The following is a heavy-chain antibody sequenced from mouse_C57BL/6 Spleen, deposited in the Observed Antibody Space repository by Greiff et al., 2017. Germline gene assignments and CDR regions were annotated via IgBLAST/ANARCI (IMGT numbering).Heavy chain of an antibody. D-gene: IGHD2-1*01. J-gene: IGHJ2*01. V-gene: IGHV1-15*01. CDR1: GYTFTDYE. CDR3: TSDGNYVNFDY. CDR2: IDPETGGT. Sequence: VQRVESGAELVRPGASVTLSCKASGYTFTDYEMHWVKQTPVHGLEWIGAIDPETGGTAYNQKFKGKAILTADKSSSTAYMELRSLTSEDSAVYYCTSDGNYVNFDYWGQGTTLTVSS.